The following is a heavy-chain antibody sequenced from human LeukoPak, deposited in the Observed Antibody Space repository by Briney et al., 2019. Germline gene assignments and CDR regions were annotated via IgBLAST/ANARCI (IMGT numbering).Heavy chain of an antibody. V-gene: IGHV1-2*02. D-gene: IGHD4-17*01. Sequence: ASVKVSCKASGYTFTGYYMHWVRQAPGQGLEWMGWINPNSGGTNYAQKFQGRVTMTRDTSISTAYMELSRLRSDDTAVYYCARVLDYGDYVDYWFDPWGQGTLVTVSS. CDR2: INPNSGGT. CDR3: ARVLDYGDYVDYWFDP. CDR1: GYTFTGYY. J-gene: IGHJ5*02.